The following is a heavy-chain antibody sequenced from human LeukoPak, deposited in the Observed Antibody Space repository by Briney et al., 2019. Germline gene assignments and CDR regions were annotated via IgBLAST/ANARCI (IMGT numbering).Heavy chain of an antibody. D-gene: IGHD3-10*01. CDR2: IYSGGST. CDR3: ARDRITMVRGVMANAFDI. CDR1: GFTVSSNY. Sequence: PGGSLRLSCAASGFTVSSNYMSWVRQAPGKGLEWVSVIYSGGSTYYADSVKGRFTISRDNSKNTLYLQMNSLRAEDTAVYYCARDRITMVRGVMANAFDIWGQGTMVTVPS. J-gene: IGHJ3*02. V-gene: IGHV3-53*01.